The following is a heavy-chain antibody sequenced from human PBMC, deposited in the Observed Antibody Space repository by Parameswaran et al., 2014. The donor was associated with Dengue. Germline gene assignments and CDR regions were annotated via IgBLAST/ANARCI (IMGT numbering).Heavy chain of an antibody. D-gene: IGHD2-2*02. Sequence: PGKGLEWIGEINHSGSTNYNPSLKSRVTISVDTSKNQFSLKLSSVTAADTAVYYCARGLTVVVPAAIWVNWFDPWGQGTLVTVSS. CDR2: INHSGST. V-gene: IGHV4-34*01. J-gene: IGHJ5*02. CDR3: ARGLTVVVPAAIWVNWFDP.